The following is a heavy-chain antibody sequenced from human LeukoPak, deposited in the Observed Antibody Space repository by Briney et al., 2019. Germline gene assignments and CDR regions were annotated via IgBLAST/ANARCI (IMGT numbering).Heavy chain of an antibody. D-gene: IGHD3-10*01. J-gene: IGHJ3*02. V-gene: IGHV4-31*02. CDR2: IYYSGST. Sequence: LRLSCAASGFTVSSNYMNWIRQHPGKGLEWIGFIYYSGSTYYNPSLKSRVTISVDTTKNQFSLKLSSVTAADTAVYYCARAHITEGVVDGFDIWGQGTMVTVSS. CDR3: ARAHITEGVVDGFDI. CDR1: GFTVSSNY.